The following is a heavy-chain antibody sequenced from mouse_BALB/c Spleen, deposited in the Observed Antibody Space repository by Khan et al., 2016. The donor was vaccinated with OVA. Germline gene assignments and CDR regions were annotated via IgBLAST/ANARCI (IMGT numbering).Heavy chain of an antibody. D-gene: IGHD2-2*01. J-gene: IGHJ3*01. CDR2: INHNNGDA. CDR1: GYTFHSYY. CDR3: TRSGYGSFAY. V-gene: IGHV1S81*02. Sequence: VQLQQSGAELVKPGASVKLSCTASGYTFHSYYMYWVKQRPGQGLEWIGEINHNNGDANFNEKFKNKATLTVDKSSNTAFMQLSSLISEDSAVYYCTRSGYGSFAYWGQGTWVSVSA.